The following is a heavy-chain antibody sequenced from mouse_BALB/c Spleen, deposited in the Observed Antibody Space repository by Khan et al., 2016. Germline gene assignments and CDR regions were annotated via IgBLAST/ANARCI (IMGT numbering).Heavy chain of an antibody. CDR3: GIDSSGFWFTW. Sequence: QVQLKESGPQLVRPGASVKISCKASGYSFTSYWVHWVKQRPGQGLEWIGLIDPSDSETSLNQKFNDKATLTVDKSSSTAYMRLSSPTSEDSAVYYCGIDSSGFWFTWWGQGTLVTVSA. CDR2: IDPSDSET. D-gene: IGHD3-2*01. V-gene: IGHV1S126*01. J-gene: IGHJ3*01. CDR1: GYSFTSYW.